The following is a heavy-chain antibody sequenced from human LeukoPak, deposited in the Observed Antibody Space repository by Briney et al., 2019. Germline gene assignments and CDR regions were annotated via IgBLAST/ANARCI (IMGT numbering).Heavy chain of an antibody. CDR1: GFTFSSYW. J-gene: IGHJ4*02. V-gene: IGHV3-7*01. D-gene: IGHD5-24*01. Sequence: GGSLRLSCAASGFTFSSYWMSWVRQAPGKGLEGVANIKQDGSEKYYVDSVKGRITISRDNAKNSLYLQMNSLRVEDTAVYYCARDPGEMATILDYWGQGTLVTVSS. CDR2: IKQDGSEK. CDR3: ARDPGEMATILDY.